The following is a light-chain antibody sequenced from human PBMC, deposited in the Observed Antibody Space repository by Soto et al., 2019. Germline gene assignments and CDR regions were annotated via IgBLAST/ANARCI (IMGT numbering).Light chain of an antibody. CDR1: ELGDKY. CDR3: QAWDSSTVSVV. J-gene: IGLJ2*01. V-gene: IGLV3-1*01. Sequence: SSELTQPPSLSVSPGQTASITCSGDELGDKYACWYQQKPGQSPVLVIYQDRKRPSGIPERFSGSNSGNTATLTISGTQAMDEADYYCQAWDSSTVSVVFGGGTKLTVL. CDR2: QDR.